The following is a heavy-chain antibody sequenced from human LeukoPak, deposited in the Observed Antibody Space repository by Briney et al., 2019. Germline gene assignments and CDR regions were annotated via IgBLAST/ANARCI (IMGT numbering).Heavy chain of an antibody. Sequence: GGSLRLSCAASGFTFDDYAMHWVRQAPGRGLEWVSGISWNSGSIGYADSVKGRFTISRDNAKNSLYLQMNSLRAEDTALYYCAKGARGSYSQTFDYWGQGTLVTVSS. CDR3: AKGARGSYSQTFDY. CDR2: ISWNSGSI. V-gene: IGHV3-9*01. CDR1: GFTFDDYA. J-gene: IGHJ4*02. D-gene: IGHD1-26*01.